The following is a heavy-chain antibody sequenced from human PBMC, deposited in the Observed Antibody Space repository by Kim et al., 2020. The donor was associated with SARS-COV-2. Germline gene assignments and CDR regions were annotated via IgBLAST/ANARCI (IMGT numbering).Heavy chain of an antibody. V-gene: IGHV3-48*02. CDR3: ARDKDTAMVTNYYYYGMDV. CDR1: GFTFSSYS. CDR2: ISSSSTI. D-gene: IGHD5-18*01. Sequence: GGSLRLSCAASGFTFSSYSMNWVRQAPGKGLEWVSYISSSSTIYYADSVKGRFTISRDNAKNSLYLQMNSLRDEDTAVYYCARDKDTAMVTNYYYYGMDVWGQGTTVTVSS. J-gene: IGHJ6*02.